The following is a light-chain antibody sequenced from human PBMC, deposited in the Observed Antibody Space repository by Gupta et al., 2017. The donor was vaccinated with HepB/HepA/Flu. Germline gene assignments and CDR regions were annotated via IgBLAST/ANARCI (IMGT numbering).Light chain of an antibody. Sequence: DIQMTQSPSSLSASVGDRITITCRASQGISNYLAWYRQKPGKIPQLLIYGASTLQSGVPSRFSGSGYGTDFTLTISSLQPEDFATYYCQKDRNARTFGQGTKVEIK. CDR3: QKDRNART. CDR1: QGISNY. CDR2: GAS. V-gene: IGKV1-27*01. J-gene: IGKJ1*01.